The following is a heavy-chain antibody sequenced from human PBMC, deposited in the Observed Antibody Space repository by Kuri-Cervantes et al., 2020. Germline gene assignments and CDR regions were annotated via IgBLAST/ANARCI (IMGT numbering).Heavy chain of an antibody. CDR1: GSTFSSYG. V-gene: IGHV3-30*18. CDR3: AKENTAEWIQLRRYWYFDL. D-gene: IGHD5-18*01. Sequence: GESLKISCAASGSTFSSYGMHWVRQAPGKGLEWVAVISYDGSNKCYADSVKGRFTISRDNSKNTLYLQMNSLRAEDTAVYYCAKENTAEWIQLRRYWYFDLWGRGTLVTVSS. J-gene: IGHJ2*01. CDR2: ISYDGSNK.